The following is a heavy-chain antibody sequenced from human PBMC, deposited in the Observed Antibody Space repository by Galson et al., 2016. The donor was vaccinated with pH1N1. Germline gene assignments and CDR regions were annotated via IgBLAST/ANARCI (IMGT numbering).Heavy chain of an antibody. D-gene: IGHD5-24*01. J-gene: IGHJ1*01. CDR2: ISWNSGSI. CDR1: GFTFDDYA. Sequence: SLRLSCAASGFTFDDYAMHWVRQAPGKGLEWVSGISWNSGSIGYAGSVKGRFTISRDNAKNSLYLQMNSLRAEDTALYYCAKLDGYNWGYFQHWGQGTLVTVSS. V-gene: IGHV3-9*01. CDR3: AKLDGYNWGYFQH.